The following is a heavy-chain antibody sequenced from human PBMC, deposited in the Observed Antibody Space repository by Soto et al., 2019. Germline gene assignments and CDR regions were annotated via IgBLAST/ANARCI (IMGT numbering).Heavy chain of an antibody. CDR2: IYYSGST. CDR1: GGSISSGGYY. Sequence: QVQLQESGPGLVKPSQTLSLTCTVSGGSISSGGYYWSWIRQHPGKGLEWIGYIYYSGSTYYNPSLKSRVTISVDTSKNQFSLKLSSVTAADTAVYYCARGPNYYGSGSVPGNRKRYYYYMDVWGKGTTVTVSS. J-gene: IGHJ6*03. D-gene: IGHD3-10*01. CDR3: ARGPNYYGSGSVPGNRKRYYYYMDV. V-gene: IGHV4-31*03.